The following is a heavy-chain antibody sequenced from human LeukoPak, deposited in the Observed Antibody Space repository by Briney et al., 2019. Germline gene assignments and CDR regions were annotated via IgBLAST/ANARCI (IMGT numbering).Heavy chain of an antibody. CDR3: ARYNYDFWSGYSKWFVP. J-gene: IGHJ5*02. D-gene: IGHD3-3*01. CDR2: IYYSGST. V-gene: IGHV4-59*01. Sequence: SETLSLTCTASGGSISSSYWSWIRQPPGKGLEWIGYIYYSGSTNYNPSLKSRVTISVDTSKNQFSLKLSSVTAADTAVYYCARYNYDFWSGYSKWFVPWGQGTLVTVSS. CDR1: GGSISSSY.